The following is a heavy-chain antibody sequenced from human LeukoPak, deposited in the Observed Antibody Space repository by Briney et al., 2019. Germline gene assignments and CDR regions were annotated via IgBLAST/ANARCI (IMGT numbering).Heavy chain of an antibody. Sequence: GASGKAARKASGHSLTTYAINWVRQATGQGLEWMGWMNTNSGNTGYAQKFQGRVNMTRNTSISTAYMELSSLRSEDTAVYYCASGGYSYGEYDYWGQGTLVTVSS. D-gene: IGHD5-18*01. CDR3: ASGGYSYGEYDY. CDR2: MNTNSGNT. V-gene: IGHV1-8*01. CDR1: GHSLTTYA. J-gene: IGHJ4*02.